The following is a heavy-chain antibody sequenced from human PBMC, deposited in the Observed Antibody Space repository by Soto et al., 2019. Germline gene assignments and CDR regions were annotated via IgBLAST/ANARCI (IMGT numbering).Heavy chain of an antibody. V-gene: IGHV3-23*01. J-gene: IGHJ4*02. CDR3: AKNYFFDS. CDR1: GFTFSSYA. CDR2: IGVTGGT. Sequence: GGSLRLSCAASGFTFSSYAMSWARQAPGKGLEWVSSIGVTGGTYYADSVKVRFAISRDNSRNTLDLQMNSLRADDTAVYYCAKNYFFDSWGQGTQVTVSS.